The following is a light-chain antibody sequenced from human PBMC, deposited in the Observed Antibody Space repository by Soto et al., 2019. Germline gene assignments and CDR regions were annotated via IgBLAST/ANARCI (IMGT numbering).Light chain of an antibody. CDR2: DAS. J-gene: IGKJ5*01. CDR3: QQYAGSPIT. V-gene: IGKV3-20*01. CDR1: QSVSSS. Sequence: EIVLTQSPGTLSLSPGERATLSCRASQSVSSSLAWYQQKPGLAPTLLISDASSRASGVPDRFTGGGSGTDFPLTIRRLEPEDFALYYCQQYAGSPITFGQGTRLEIK.